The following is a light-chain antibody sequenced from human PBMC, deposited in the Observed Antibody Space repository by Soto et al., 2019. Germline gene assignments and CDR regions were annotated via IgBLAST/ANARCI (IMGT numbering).Light chain of an antibody. CDR3: SSYTSRTTYV. Sequence: QSALTQPASVSGSPGQSITISCTGTSSDVGGYNYVSCYQQHTGKAPKLMIYEVSNRPSGVSFRFSDSKSGNAASLTISGLQAEDEADYYCSSYTSRTTYVFGSGTKVTVL. CDR1: SSDVGGYNY. V-gene: IGLV2-14*01. J-gene: IGLJ1*01. CDR2: EVS.